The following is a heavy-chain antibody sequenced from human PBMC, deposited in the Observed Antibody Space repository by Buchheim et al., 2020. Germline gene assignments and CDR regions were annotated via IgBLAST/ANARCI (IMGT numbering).Heavy chain of an antibody. D-gene: IGHD3-10*01. V-gene: IGHV3-30*18. CDR3: TKAYYYGSGDYYSRMGYFFGMDV. J-gene: IGHJ6*02. CDR1: GFNFKNYC. Sequence: QVQVVESGGGVVQPGGSPRLSCGASGFNFKNYCMHWVRQAPGKGLEWVAVISFDVSKKFYGDSVKGRFTISRDNSKKRVYLQMSSLRAEDTAVYYCTKAYYYGSGDYYSRMGYFFGMDVWGPGTT. CDR2: ISFDVSKK.